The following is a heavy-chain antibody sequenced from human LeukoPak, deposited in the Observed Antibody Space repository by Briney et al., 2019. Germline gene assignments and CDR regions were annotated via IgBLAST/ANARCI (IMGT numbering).Heavy chain of an antibody. D-gene: IGHD3-16*02. J-gene: IGHJ4*02. CDR2: INHSGST. Sequence: PSETLSLTCAVYGGSFSGYYWSWIRLPPGKGLEWIGEINHSGSTNYNPSLKSRVTISVDTSKNQFSLKLSSVTAADTAVYYCARAVRDYVWGSYRSLDYWGQGTLVTVSS. CDR3: ARAVRDYVWGSYRSLDY. V-gene: IGHV4-34*01. CDR1: GGSFSGYY.